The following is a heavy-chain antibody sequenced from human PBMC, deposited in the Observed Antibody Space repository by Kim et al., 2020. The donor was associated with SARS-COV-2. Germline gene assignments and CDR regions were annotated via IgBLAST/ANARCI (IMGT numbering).Heavy chain of an antibody. V-gene: IGHV3-66*01. Sequence: GGSLRLSCAASGFTVSSNYMSWVRQAPGKGLEWVSVIYSGGSTYYADSVKGRFTISRDNSKNTLYLQMNSLRAEDTAVYYCARVGTGGHPEYYGMDVWGQGTTVTVSS. J-gene: IGHJ6*02. CDR3: ARVGTGGHPEYYGMDV. CDR1: GFTVSSNY. CDR2: IYSGGST. D-gene: IGHD1-1*01.